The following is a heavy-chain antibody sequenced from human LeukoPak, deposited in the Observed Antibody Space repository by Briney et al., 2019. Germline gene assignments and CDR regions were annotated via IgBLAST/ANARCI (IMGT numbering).Heavy chain of an antibody. J-gene: IGHJ2*01. CDR1: GGSISSYY. CDR2: IYTSGST. D-gene: IGHD4-17*01. CDR3: ARDRGDYGDYAWYFDL. V-gene: IGHV4-4*07. Sequence: SETLSLTCTVSGGSISSYYWSWIRQPAGKGLEWIGRIYTSGSTNYNPSLKSRVAMSVDTSKNQFSLKLSSVTAADTAVYYCARDRGDYGDYAWYFDLWGRGTLVTVSS.